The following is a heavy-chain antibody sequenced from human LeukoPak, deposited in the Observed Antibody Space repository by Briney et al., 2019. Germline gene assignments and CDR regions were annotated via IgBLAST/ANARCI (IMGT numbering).Heavy chain of an antibody. CDR3: ARLPARPSGSYYNRIYYYYGMDV. CDR1: GGSISSYY. J-gene: IGHJ6*02. D-gene: IGHD3-10*01. CDR2: IYYSGST. Sequence: PSETLSLTCTVSGGSISSYYWSWIRQPPGKGLEWIGYIYYSGSTNYNPSLKSRVTTSVETSKNQFSLKLSSVTAADTAVYYCARLPARPSGSYYNRIYYYYGMDVWGQGTTVTVSS. V-gene: IGHV4-59*08.